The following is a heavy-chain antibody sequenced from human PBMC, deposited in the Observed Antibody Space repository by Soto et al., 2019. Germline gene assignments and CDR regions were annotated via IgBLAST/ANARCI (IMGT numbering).Heavy chain of an antibody. CDR3: ASERSAQDYDF. D-gene: IGHD1-26*01. Sequence: QVQLVQSGTVVQRRGSSVKVSCQASGGTFSSHGMAWVRQAPGQGLEWMGGIIPTFGTATYAPKFQGRVTITADKSTNPAYLDLSSLSSEATAVYYSASERSAQDYDFWGQGTLITVSS. V-gene: IGHV1-69*06. CDR2: IIPTFGTA. CDR1: GGTFSSHG. J-gene: IGHJ4*02.